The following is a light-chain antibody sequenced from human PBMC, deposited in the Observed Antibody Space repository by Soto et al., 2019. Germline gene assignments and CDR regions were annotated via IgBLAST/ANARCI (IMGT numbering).Light chain of an antibody. V-gene: IGLV1-51*01. J-gene: IGLJ2*01. CDR2: DDN. CDR3: GTWDESLGAGV. Sequence: QSVLTQPAALSATPGEKVTISCSGRGSNIGRNYVSWSRQFPGTAPQLLIYDDNKRHSGVPDRLSGSRYGTSASLAIAGLQPGDEADYYCGTWDESLGAGVFGGGTKLTVL. CDR1: GSNIGRNY.